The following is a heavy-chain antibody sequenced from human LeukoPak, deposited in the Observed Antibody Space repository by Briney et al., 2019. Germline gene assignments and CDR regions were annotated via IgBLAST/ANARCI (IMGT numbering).Heavy chain of an antibody. CDR3: VKDTATEPYDYYYYGMDV. J-gene: IGHJ6*02. Sequence: PGRSLRLSCAASGFTFGSYGMHWVRQAPGKGLEWVAVISHDGKKKFYVDFVKSRFTISRDNSENTLYLQMNSLRTEDTAMYYCVKDTATEPYDYYYYGMDVWGQGTTITVSS. CDR1: GFTFGSYG. CDR2: ISHDGKKK. D-gene: IGHD5-18*01. V-gene: IGHV3-30*18.